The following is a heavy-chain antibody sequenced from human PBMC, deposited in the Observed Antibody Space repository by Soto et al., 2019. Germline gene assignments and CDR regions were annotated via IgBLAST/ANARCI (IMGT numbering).Heavy chain of an antibody. D-gene: IGHD3-10*01. Sequence: QVQLVESGGGVVQPGRSLRLSCAASGFTFSSYGMQWVRQAPGKGLEWVAVIWYDGSNEYYADSVKGRFTISRDNSKNTLYLKMNSLRAEDTAVYYCARDRVVRYMDVWGQGTTVTVSS. CDR2: IWYDGSNE. V-gene: IGHV3-33*01. J-gene: IGHJ6*02. CDR1: GFTFSSYG. CDR3: ARDRVVRYMDV.